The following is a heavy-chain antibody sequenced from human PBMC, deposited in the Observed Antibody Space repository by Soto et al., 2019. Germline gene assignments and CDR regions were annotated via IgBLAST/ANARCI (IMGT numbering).Heavy chain of an antibody. CDR3: ARGSSAGAYDFWSGYYRGYYYGMDV. V-gene: IGHV4-34*01. CDR1: GGSFSGYY. J-gene: IGHJ6*02. D-gene: IGHD3-3*01. CDR2: INHSGST. Sequence: SETLSLTCAVYGGSFSGYYWSWIRQPPGKGLEWIGEINHSGSTNYNPSLKSRVTISVDTSKNQFSLKLSSVTAADTAVYYCARGSSAGAYDFWSGYYRGYYYGMDVWGQGTTVTVSS.